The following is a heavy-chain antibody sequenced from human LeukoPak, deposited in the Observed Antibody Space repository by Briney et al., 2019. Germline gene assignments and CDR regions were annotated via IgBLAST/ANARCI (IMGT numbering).Heavy chain of an antibody. CDR1: GFTFSSYA. D-gene: IGHD6-13*01. CDR3: AKEVRQQLVLSYYFDY. J-gene: IGHJ4*02. Sequence: PGGSLRLSCAASGFTFSSYAMSWVRQAPGKGLEWVSAISGSGGSTYYADSVKGRFTISRDNSKNTLYLQMNSLRAEDTAVYYCAKEVRQQLVLSYYFDYWGQGPLVTVSS. CDR2: ISGSGGST. V-gene: IGHV3-23*01.